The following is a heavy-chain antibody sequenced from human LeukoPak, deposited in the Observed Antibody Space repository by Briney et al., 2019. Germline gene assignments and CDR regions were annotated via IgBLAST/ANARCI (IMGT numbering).Heavy chain of an antibody. Sequence: SETLSLTCAVSGGSISSGDYYWSWIRQSPGKGLEWIGYIFYSGSTNYNPSLKSRVTISLDTSNNQFNLKLSSVTAADTAVYYCARHRWHESFDPWGQGTLVIVSS. CDR2: IFYSGST. J-gene: IGHJ5*02. V-gene: IGHV4-61*08. CDR3: ARHRWHESFDP. CDR1: GGSISSGDYY. D-gene: IGHD2-15*01.